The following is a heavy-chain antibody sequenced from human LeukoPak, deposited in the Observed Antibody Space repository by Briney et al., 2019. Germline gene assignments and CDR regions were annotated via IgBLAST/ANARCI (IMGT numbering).Heavy chain of an antibody. CDR3: ARDGFWSGYYTPGHFFFDY. CDR1: GFTFSSYA. V-gene: IGHV3-23*01. CDR2: ISGSGGST. Sequence: GGSLRLSCAASGFTFSSYAMSWVRQAPGKGLEWVSAISGSGGSTYYADSVKGRFTISRDNSKNTLYLQMNSLRAEDTAVYYCARDGFWSGYYTPGHFFFDYWGQGTLVTVSS. J-gene: IGHJ4*02. D-gene: IGHD3-3*01.